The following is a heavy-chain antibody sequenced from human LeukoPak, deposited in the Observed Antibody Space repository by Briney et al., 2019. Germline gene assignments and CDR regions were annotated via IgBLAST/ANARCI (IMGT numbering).Heavy chain of an antibody. CDR3: AREHCSGGSCYSIYYYYYMDV. CDR2: IYYSGST. V-gene: IGHV4-39*07. CDR1: GGSMTNSTYY. J-gene: IGHJ6*03. D-gene: IGHD2-15*01. Sequence: NTSETLSLTCTVSGGSMTNSTYYWGWIRQPPGKGLEWIGSIYYSGSTYYNPSLKSRVTISVDTSKNQFSLKLSSVTAADTAVYYCAREHCSGGSCYSIYYYYYMDVWGKGTTVTVSS.